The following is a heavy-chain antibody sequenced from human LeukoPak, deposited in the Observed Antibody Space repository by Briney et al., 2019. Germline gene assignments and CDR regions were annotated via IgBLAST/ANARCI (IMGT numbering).Heavy chain of an antibody. Sequence: GGSLRLSCAASGFTFSSYSMNWVRQAPGKGLEWVSSISRSSSYIYYVDSVKGRFTISRDNAKKSLFLQMNSLRAEDTAVYYCVRDRDYYDSSNHYLHSTFDYWGQGTLVTVSS. CDR2: ISRSSSYI. D-gene: IGHD3-22*01. V-gene: IGHV3-21*01. J-gene: IGHJ4*02. CDR1: GFTFSSYS. CDR3: VRDRDYYDSSNHYLHSTFDY.